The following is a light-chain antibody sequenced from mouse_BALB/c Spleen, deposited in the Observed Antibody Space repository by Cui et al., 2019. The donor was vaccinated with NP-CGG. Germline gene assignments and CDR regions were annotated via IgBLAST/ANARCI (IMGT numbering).Light chain of an antibody. J-gene: IGLJ1*01. V-gene: IGLV1*01. CDR3: ALWYSNHWV. CDR2: GTN. Sequence: QAVVTQESALTTSPGETVTLTCRSSTGAVTTSNYANWVQEKPDHLFTGLTGGTNNRAPGVPARFSGSLIGDKAALTITGAQTEDDAIYFCALWYSNHWVFGGGTKLTVL. CDR1: TGAVTTSNY.